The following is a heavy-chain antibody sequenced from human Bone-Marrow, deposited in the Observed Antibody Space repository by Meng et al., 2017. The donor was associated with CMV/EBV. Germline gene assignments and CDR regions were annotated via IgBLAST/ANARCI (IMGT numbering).Heavy chain of an antibody. D-gene: IGHD2-2*02. V-gene: IGHV3-7*01. CDR3: ARVGCSSTSCYTAGLTPYTPTNWFDP. J-gene: IGHJ5*02. Sequence: GESLKISCAASGFTFSSYWMSWVRQAPGKGLEWVANIKQDGSEKYYVDSVKGRFTISRDNAKNSLYLQMNSLRAEDTAVYYCARVGCSSTSCYTAGLTPYTPTNWFDPWGQGTLVTVSS. CDR2: IKQDGSEK. CDR1: GFTFSSYW.